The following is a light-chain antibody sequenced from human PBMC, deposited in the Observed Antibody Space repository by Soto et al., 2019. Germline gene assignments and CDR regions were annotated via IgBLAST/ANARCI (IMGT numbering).Light chain of an antibody. J-gene: IGKJ4*01. V-gene: IGKV3-11*01. CDR1: QSVRTN. Sequence: IGMPQYPDPLSVSPGERATLSCRASQSVRTNLAWYQQKPGQAPRLLIYGASTRASGIPDRFSGSGSGTDFTLTISSLEPEDFALYYCQQRSNWPLTFGGGTKVDI. CDR2: GAS. CDR3: QQRSNWPLT.